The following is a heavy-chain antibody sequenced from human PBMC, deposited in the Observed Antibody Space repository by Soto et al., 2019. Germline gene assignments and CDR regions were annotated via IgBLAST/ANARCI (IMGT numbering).Heavy chain of an antibody. CDR1: GYTFTGYY. D-gene: IGHD5-12*01. Sequence: GASVKVSCKASGYTFTGYYMHWVRQAPGQGLEWMGWINPNSGGTNYAQKLQGRVTMTRDTSISTAYMELSRLRSDDTAVYYCAREYVDKGYYYYYGMDVWGQGTTVTVSS. CDR2: INPNSGGT. CDR3: AREYVDKGYYYYYGMDV. J-gene: IGHJ6*02. V-gene: IGHV1-2*02.